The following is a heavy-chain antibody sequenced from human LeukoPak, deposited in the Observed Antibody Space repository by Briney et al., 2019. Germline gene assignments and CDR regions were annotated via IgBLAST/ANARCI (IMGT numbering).Heavy chain of an antibody. J-gene: IGHJ4*02. Sequence: SQTLSLTCVISGDSVSSNSVAWNWIRQSPSRGLEWLGRTYYRSKWYYDYAVSVKSRITIDADTSRNQFSLQVDAVTPEDTALYYCTRAYSHEHLYYFDYWGQGSLVTVSS. CDR1: GDSVSSNSVA. D-gene: IGHD5-18*01. V-gene: IGHV6-1*01. CDR3: TRAYSHEHLYYFDY. CDR2: TYYRSKWYY.